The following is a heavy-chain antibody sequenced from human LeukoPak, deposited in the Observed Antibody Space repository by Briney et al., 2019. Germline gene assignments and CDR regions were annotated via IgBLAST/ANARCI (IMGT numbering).Heavy chain of an antibody. CDR1: GFTVSSNY. CDR2: IYSGGST. Sequence: TGGSLRLSCAASGFTVSSNYMSWVRQAPGKGLEWVSVIYSGGSTYYADSVKGRFTISRDNSKNTLYLQMNSLRAEDTAVYYCARVFLDPAAHCYFDYWGQGTLVTVSS. CDR3: ARVFLDPAAHCYFDY. V-gene: IGHV3-66*01. J-gene: IGHJ4*02. D-gene: IGHD2-2*01.